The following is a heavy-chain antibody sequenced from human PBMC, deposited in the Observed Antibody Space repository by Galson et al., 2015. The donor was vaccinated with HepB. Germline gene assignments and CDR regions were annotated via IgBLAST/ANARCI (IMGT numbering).Heavy chain of an antibody. J-gene: IGHJ4*02. V-gene: IGHV3-33*01. CDR3: ARDIQAATAFDY. CDR1: GFTFSSYG. D-gene: IGHD6-25*01. Sequence: SLRLSCAASGFTFSSYGMHWVRQAPGKGLEWVAVIWYDGSNKYYADSVKGRFTISRDNSKNTLYLQMNSLRAEDTAVYYCARDIQAATAFDYWGQGTLVTVSS. CDR2: IWYDGSNK.